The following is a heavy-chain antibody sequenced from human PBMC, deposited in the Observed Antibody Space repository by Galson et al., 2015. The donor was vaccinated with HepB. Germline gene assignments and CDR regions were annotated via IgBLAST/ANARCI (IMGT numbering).Heavy chain of an antibody. CDR2: ISSSGGST. CDR1: GFTSSSYA. D-gene: IGHD6-19*01. Sequence: SLRLSCAASGFTSSSYAMSWVRQAPGKGLEWVSTISSSGGSTFYADSVKGRFTISRDNSKKTLYLQMNSLRAEDTAVYYCASSGWTGDYFEYWGQGTLVTVSS. CDR3: ASSGWTGDYFEY. V-gene: IGHV3-23*01. J-gene: IGHJ4*02.